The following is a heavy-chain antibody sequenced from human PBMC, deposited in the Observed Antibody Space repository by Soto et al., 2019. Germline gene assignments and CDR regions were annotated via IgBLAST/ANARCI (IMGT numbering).Heavy chain of an antibody. J-gene: IGHJ6*02. D-gene: IGHD1-26*01. CDR3: ARGYVAATQHYYYYGMDV. Sequence: ASVKVSCKASGGTFSSYAISWVRQAPGQGLEWMGGIIPIFGTANYAQKFQGRVTITADESTSTAYMELSSLRSEDTAVYYCARGYVAATQHYYYYGMDVWGQGTTVTVSS. V-gene: IGHV1-69*13. CDR1: GGTFSSYA. CDR2: IIPIFGTA.